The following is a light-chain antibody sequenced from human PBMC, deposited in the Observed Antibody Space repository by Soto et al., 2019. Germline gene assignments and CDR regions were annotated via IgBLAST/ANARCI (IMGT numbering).Light chain of an antibody. J-gene: IGKJ4*01. CDR1: QSVSSSY. CDR3: QHFGTSQLT. Sequence: EIVLTQSPGTLSLSPGERATLSCRASQSVSSSYLAWYQQKPGPAPRLLIYAASSRATGLPDRFSGSGSGTDFTLTINRLEPEDFAVYYCQHFGTSQLTFGGGTKVEIK. V-gene: IGKV3-20*01. CDR2: AAS.